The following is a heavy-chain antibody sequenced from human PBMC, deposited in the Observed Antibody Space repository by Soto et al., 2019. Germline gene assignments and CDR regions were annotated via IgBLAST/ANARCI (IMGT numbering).Heavy chain of an antibody. J-gene: IGHJ6*03. D-gene: IGHD3-3*01. CDR3: ARDGNDFWSGYSPQDYYYMDV. CDR2: INPNSGGT. V-gene: IGHV1-2*04. CDR1: GYTFTGYY. Sequence: ASVKVSCKASGYTFTGYYMHWVRQAPGQGLEWMGWINPNSGGTNYAQKFQGWVTMTRDTSISTAYMVLSRLRSDDTAVYYCARDGNDFWSGYSPQDYYYMDVWGKGTTVTVSS.